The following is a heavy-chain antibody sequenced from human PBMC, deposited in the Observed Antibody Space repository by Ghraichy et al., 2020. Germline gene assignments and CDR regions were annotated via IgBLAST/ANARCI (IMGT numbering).Heavy chain of an antibody. Sequence: GGSLRLSCAASGFTFSSYAMSWVRQAPGKGLEWVSAISGSGGSTYYADSVKGRFTISRDNSKNTLYLQMNSLRAEDTAVYYCAKDRSGGEQQLVLFDYWGQGTLVTVSS. CDR1: GFTFSSYA. CDR2: ISGSGGST. CDR3: AKDRSGGEQQLVLFDY. D-gene: IGHD6-13*01. V-gene: IGHV3-23*01. J-gene: IGHJ4*02.